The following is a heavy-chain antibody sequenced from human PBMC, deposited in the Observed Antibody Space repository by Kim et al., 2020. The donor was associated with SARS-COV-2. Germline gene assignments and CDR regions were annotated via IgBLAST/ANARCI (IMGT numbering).Heavy chain of an antibody. Sequence: SGPTLVNPTQTLTLTCTFSGFSLSTSGMCVSWIRQPPGKALEWLARIDWDDDKYYSTSLKTRLTISKDTSKNQVVLTMTNMDPVDTATYYCARDSWSSGWYGFQHWGQGTLVTVSS. J-gene: IGHJ1*01. CDR2: IDWDDDK. D-gene: IGHD6-19*01. CDR1: GFSLSTSGMC. CDR3: ARDSWSSGWYGFQH. V-gene: IGHV2-70*11.